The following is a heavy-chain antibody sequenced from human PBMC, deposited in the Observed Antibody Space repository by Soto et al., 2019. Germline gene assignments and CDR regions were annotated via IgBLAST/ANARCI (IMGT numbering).Heavy chain of an antibody. J-gene: IGHJ4*02. D-gene: IGHD6-19*01. CDR3: ARSAGWYAVHS. CDR2: VFHTGTT. V-gene: IGHV4-4*02. Sequence: QVQLQESGPGLVKPSGTLSLTCAVSGDPVSSPYYWCWVRQPPGKGLEWIGEVFHTGTTSYNPSLRSRVTISMDKSNNQFSLDLSSVTAADTAVYYCARSAGWYAVHSWGPGTLVIVSS. CDR1: GDPVSSPYY.